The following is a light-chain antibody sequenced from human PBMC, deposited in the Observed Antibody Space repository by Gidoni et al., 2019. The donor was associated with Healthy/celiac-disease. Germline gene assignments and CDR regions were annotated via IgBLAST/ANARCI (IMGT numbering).Light chain of an antibody. CDR3: QQSYSTLWT. CDR2: AAS. Sequence: DIQMTQSPSSLSSSVGDRVTITCRASQSISSYLNWYQQKPEKATKLLIYAASSLQSGVPSRFSGSGSGTDFTLTISSLQPEDFATYYCQQSYSTLWTFGQGTKVEIK. CDR1: QSISSY. J-gene: IGKJ1*01. V-gene: IGKV1-39*01.